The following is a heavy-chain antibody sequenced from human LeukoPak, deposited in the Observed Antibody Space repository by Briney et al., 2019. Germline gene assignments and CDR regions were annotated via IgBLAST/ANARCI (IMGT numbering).Heavy chain of an antibody. J-gene: IGHJ4*02. CDR2: IYTGGNT. CDR3: ARGDDSGYYDYFDY. Sequence: GGSLRLSCAAAGFTVDSNYLSWVRQAPGKGLEWVSTIYTGGNTYYAASVKGRFTISRDFSKNTVFLHMNSLRAEDTAMYYCARGDDSGYYDYFDYWGQGALVTVSS. CDR1: GFTVDSNY. D-gene: IGHD3-22*01. V-gene: IGHV3-53*01.